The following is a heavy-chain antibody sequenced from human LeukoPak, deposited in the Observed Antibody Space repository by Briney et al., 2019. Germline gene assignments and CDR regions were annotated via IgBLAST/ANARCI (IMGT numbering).Heavy chain of an antibody. J-gene: IGHJ4*02. D-gene: IGHD1-26*01. Sequence: GGSLRLSCAASGFTFSSYGMHWVRQALGKGLEWVAVISYDGSNKYYADSVKGRFTISRDNSKNTLYMQMNILRAEDTAVYYCAKDPTDCELRRWGQGTLVTVSS. CDR1: GFTFSSYG. CDR2: ISYDGSNK. V-gene: IGHV3-30*18. CDR3: AKDPTDCELRR.